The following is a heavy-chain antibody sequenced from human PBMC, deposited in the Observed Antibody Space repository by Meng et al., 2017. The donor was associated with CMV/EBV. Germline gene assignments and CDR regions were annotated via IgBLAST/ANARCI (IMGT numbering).Heavy chain of an antibody. CDR2: IRYDGSNK. V-gene: IGHV3-30*02. D-gene: IGHD2-2*01. Sequence: LSLTCAASGFTFSSYGMHWVRQAPGKGLEWVAFIRYDGSNKYYADSVKGRFTIPRDNSKNALYQQMNSLRAEDTAVYYCAKGIVVVLAASYYYGMDVWGQGTTVTVSS. CDR3: AKGIVVVLAASYYYGMDV. J-gene: IGHJ6*02. CDR1: GFTFSSYG.